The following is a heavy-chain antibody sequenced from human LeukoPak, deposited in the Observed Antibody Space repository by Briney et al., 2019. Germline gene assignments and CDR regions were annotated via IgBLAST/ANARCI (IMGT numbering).Heavy chain of an antibody. V-gene: IGHV3-74*01. D-gene: IGHD6-19*01. Sequence: AGGSLRLSCAASGFTFSTYWMHWVRQAPGKGLVWVSRIETDGSSTSYADSVKGRFTISRDNAKNTLYLQMNSLRAEDTAVYYCARDPSAVVGFFDYWGQGTLVTVSS. J-gene: IGHJ4*02. CDR2: IETDGSST. CDR3: ARDPSAVVGFFDY. CDR1: GFTFSTYW.